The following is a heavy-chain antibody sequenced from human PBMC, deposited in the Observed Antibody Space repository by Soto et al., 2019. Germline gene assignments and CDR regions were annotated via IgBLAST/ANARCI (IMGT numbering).Heavy chain of an antibody. CDR1: GDTFNFYS. D-gene: IGHD3-10*01. J-gene: IGHJ4*02. V-gene: IGHV1-69*02. Sequence: QVQLVQSGAEVKRPGSSVKVSCKASGDTFNFYSIHWVRQAPGVGLEWMGRVNPIVSMSNYAQKFQGRVTMTADKSTSTAYMELSSLRCEETAIYYCESSYGSGYRAFDYWGQGALVTVSS. CDR2: VNPIVSMS. CDR3: ESSYGSGYRAFDY.